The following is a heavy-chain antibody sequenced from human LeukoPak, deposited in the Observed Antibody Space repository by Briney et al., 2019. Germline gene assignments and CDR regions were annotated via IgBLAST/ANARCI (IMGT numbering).Heavy chain of an antibody. CDR3: ARGVQSNYYYYYYGMDV. Sequence: SETLSLTCAVYGGSFSGYYWSWIRQPPGKGLEWIGEINHRGSTNYNPSLKSRVTISVDTSKNQFSLKLSSVTAADTAVYYCARGVQSNYYYYYYGMDVWGQGTTVTVSS. V-gene: IGHV4-34*01. D-gene: IGHD1-1*01. CDR2: INHRGST. J-gene: IGHJ6*02. CDR1: GGSFSGYY.